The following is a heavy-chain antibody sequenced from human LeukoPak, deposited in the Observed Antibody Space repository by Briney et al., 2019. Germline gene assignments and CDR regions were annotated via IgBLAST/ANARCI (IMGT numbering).Heavy chain of an antibody. J-gene: IGHJ6*03. CDR3: AREGAAAGYYYYYMDV. D-gene: IGHD6-13*01. CDR2: IYYSGST. CDR1: GGSISSSSYY. Sequence: SSETLSLTCTVSGGSISSSSYYWGWIRQPPGKGLEWIGSIYYSGSTYYNPSLKSRVTISVDTSKNQFSLKLSSVTAADTAVYYCAREGAAAGYYYYYMDVWGKGTTVTVSS. V-gene: IGHV4-39*07.